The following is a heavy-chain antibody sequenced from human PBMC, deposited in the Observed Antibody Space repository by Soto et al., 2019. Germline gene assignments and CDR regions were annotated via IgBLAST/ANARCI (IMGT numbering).Heavy chain of an antibody. D-gene: IGHD2-8*01. V-gene: IGHV3-48*02. CDR2: ISGGGVPV. Sequence: EVQLVQSGGDLVQPGGSLRLSCKASGFTFSGYSMDWVRQAPGKGLEWIAYISGGGVPVYYADSVKGRFTISRDNAKNSLYLQLNHLRYEDTAIYYCARVMANYYFALWGQGALVTVS. CDR1: GFTFSGYS. CDR3: ARVMANYYFAL. J-gene: IGHJ4*02.